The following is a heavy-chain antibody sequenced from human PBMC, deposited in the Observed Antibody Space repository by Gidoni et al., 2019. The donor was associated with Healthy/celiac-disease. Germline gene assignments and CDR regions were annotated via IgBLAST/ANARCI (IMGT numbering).Heavy chain of an antibody. D-gene: IGHD2-15*01. CDR1: GFTVSSNY. Sequence: EVQLVESGGGLIQPGGSLRLSCAASGFTVSSNYMSWVRQAPGKGLAWGSVFNSGGSQSYAASVKGRLTIPRDNSKNTLFFQMNSLGAEATAVYYCASYRRYCGGGSSPPFDYWGQGPLVTVSS. CDR3: ASYRRYCGGGSSPPFDY. V-gene: IGHV3-53*01. J-gene: IGHJ4*02. CDR2: FNSGGSQ.